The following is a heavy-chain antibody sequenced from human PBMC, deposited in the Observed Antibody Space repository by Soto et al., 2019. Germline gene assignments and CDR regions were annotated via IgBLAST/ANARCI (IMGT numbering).Heavy chain of an antibody. CDR2: INHSGST. V-gene: IGHV4-34*01. J-gene: IGHJ5*02. CDR3: ARGKSPAAAGNNWFDP. CDR1: GGSFSGYY. D-gene: IGHD6-13*01. Sequence: ETLSLTCAVYGGSFSGYYWSWIRQPPGKGLEWIGEINHSGSTNYNPSLKSRVTISVDTSKNQFSLKLSSVTAADTAVYYCARGKSPAAAGNNWFDPWGQGTLVTVSS.